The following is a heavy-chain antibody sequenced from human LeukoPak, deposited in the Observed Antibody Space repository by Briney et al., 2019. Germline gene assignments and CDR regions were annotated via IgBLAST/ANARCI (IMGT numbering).Heavy chain of an antibody. V-gene: IGHV1-2*02. J-gene: IGHJ4*02. CDR1: GYTFTGYY. CDR2: INPTSGGT. D-gene: IGHD3-9*01. Sequence: ASVKVSCKASGYTFTGYYMHWVRQVPGQGLEWMGWINPTSGGTNCAQKFQGRVTLTRDTSISTAYMELSRLRSDDTAVYYCARFYYDTTLNGVYWGQGTLVTVSS. CDR3: ARFYYDTTLNGVY.